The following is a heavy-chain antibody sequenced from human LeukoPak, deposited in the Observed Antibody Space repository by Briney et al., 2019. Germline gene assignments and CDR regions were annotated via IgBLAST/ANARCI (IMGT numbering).Heavy chain of an antibody. CDR2: IYYSGST. CDR1: GGSISSYY. CDR3: ARGSPEDHAFDI. D-gene: IGHD6-6*01. V-gene: IGHV4-59*01. Sequence: SETLSLTCTVSGGSISSYYWSWIRQPPGKGLEWIGYIYYSGSTNYNPSLESRVTISVDTSKNQFSLKLSSVTAADTAVYYCARGSPEDHAFDIWGQGTMVTVSS. J-gene: IGHJ3*02.